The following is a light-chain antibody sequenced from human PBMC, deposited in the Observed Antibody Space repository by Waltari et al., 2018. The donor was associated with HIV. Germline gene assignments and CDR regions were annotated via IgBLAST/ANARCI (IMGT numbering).Light chain of an antibody. J-gene: IGKJ5*01. V-gene: IGKV3-15*01. CDR1: QSIDIH. Sequence: EILMTQSPATLSLSPGDRAALSCRASQSIDIHLAWFQQKPGQVPRLLTYDTSTRATDIPARFSGSGSGTEFTLTISSLQSEDSAVYYCQQYEKGPVTFGQGTRLEIK. CDR2: DTS. CDR3: QQYEKGPVT.